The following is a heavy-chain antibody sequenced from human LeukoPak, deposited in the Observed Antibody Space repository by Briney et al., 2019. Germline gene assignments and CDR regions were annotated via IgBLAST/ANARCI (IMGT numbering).Heavy chain of an antibody. D-gene: IGHD3-9*01. CDR2: ISSSSSYI. J-gene: IGHJ4*02. V-gene: IGHV3-21*04. CDR3: ARSPRYFDRSGTFDY. Sequence: GGSLRLSCAASGFTFSTYWMSWVRQAPGKGLEWVSSISSSSSYIYYADSVKGRFTISRDNAKNSLYLQMNSLRAEDTAVYYCARSPRYFDRSGTFDYWGQGTLVTVSS. CDR1: GFTFSTYW.